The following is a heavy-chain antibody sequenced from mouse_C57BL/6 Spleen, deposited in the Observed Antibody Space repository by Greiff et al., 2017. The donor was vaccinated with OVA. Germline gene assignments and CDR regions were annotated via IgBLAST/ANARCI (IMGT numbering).Heavy chain of an antibody. D-gene: IGHD3-2*02. CDR1: GYTFTSYW. Sequence: QVHVKQPGAELVKPGASVKLSCKASGYTFTSYWMQWVKPRPGQGLEWIGEIDPSDSYTNYNQKFKGKATLTVDTSSSTAYMQLSSLTSEDSAVYYCARGAQATWFAYWGQGTLVTVSA. CDR2: IDPSDSYT. J-gene: IGHJ3*01. V-gene: IGHV1-50*01. CDR3: ARGAQATWFAY.